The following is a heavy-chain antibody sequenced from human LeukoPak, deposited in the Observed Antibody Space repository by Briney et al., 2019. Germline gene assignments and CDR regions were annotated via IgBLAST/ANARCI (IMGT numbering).Heavy chain of an antibody. V-gene: IGHV1-8*03. D-gene: IGHD2-15*01. CDR1: GYTFTSYD. CDR3: ARVPLGSNHLDY. J-gene: IGHJ4*02. CDR2: MNPNSGNT. Sequence: GASVKVSCKASGYTFTSYDINWVRQATGQGLEWMGWMNPNSGNTGYAQKFQDRVTITRNTSISTAYMELSSLRSEDTAVYYCARVPLGSNHLDYWGQGTLVTVSS.